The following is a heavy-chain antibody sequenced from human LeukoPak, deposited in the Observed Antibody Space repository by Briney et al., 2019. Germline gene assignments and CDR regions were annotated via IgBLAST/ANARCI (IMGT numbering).Heavy chain of an antibody. V-gene: IGHV4-4*07. CDR2: IYTSGST. J-gene: IGHJ5*02. D-gene: IGHD3-9*01. CDR3: AREEVDYDILTGYSPNWFDP. CDR1: VGSISSYY. Sequence: PSETLSLTCTVSVGSISSYYWSWIRQPAGKGLEGIGRIYTSGSTNYNPSLKSRVTMSVDTSKNQFDLKLSSVTAADTAVYYCAREEVDYDILTGYSPNWFDPWGQGTLVTVYS.